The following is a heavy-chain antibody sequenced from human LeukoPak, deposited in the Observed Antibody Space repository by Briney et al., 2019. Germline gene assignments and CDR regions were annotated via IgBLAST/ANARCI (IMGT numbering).Heavy chain of an antibody. V-gene: IGHV1-3*01. CDR3: ARDNGCRDVVVVAATPCAFDI. CDR1: GYTFTSYA. Sequence: GASVKVSCKASGYTFTSYAMHWVRQAPGQRLEWMGWINAGNGNTKYSQKFQGRVTITRDTSASTAYMELSSLRSEDTAVYYCARDNGCRDVVVVAATPCAFDIWGQGTMVTVSS. CDR2: INAGNGNT. D-gene: IGHD2-15*01. J-gene: IGHJ3*02.